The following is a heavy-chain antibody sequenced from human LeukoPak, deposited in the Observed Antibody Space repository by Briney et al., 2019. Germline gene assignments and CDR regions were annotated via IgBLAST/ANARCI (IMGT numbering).Heavy chain of an antibody. V-gene: IGHV4-34*01. CDR2: INHSGST. J-gene: IGHJ4*02. Sequence: SETLSLTCAVYGGSFSGYYWSWIRQPPGKGLEWIGEINHSGSTNYNPSLKSRVTISVDTSKNQFSLKLSSVTAADTAVYYCARGGSRIYDFWSGYGYFDYWGQGTLVTVPS. CDR3: ARGGSRIYDFWSGYGYFDY. D-gene: IGHD3-3*01. CDR1: GGSFSGYY.